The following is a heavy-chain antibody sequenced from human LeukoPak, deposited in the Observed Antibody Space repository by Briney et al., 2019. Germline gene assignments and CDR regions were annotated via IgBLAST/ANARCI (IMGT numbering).Heavy chain of an antibody. V-gene: IGHV3-30*04. Sequence: GRSLRLSCAASGFTFSSYGMYWVRQAPGKGLEWVALISYDGRNKDYADSVKGRFTISRDNSKNTLYLQMNSLRVEDTAVYFWAREGSWGTRLGYYMYVWGKGTTVTVSS. J-gene: IGHJ6*03. CDR1: GFTFSSYG. CDR2: ISYDGRNK. CDR3: AREGSWGTRLGYYMYV. D-gene: IGHD3-16*01.